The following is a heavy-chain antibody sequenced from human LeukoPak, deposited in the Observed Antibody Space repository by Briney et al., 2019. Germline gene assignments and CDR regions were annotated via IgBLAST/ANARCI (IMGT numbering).Heavy chain of an antibody. J-gene: IGHJ6*02. CDR3: ARFAADFWSGYYYNYYYYGMDV. CDR1: GGSLSGYY. V-gene: IGHV4-34*01. CDR2: INHSGST. D-gene: IGHD3-3*01. Sequence: SETLSLTCAVYGGSLSGYYWSWIRQPPGKGLEWIGEINHSGSTNYNPSLKSRVTISVDTSKNQFSLKLSSVTAADTAVYYCARFAADFWSGYYYNYYYYGMDVWGQGTTVTVSS.